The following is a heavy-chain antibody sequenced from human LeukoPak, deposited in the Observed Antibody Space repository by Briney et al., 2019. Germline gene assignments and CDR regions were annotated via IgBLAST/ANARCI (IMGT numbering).Heavy chain of an antibody. D-gene: IGHD5-24*01. CDR1: GGTFSSYA. CDR2: IIPILGIA. V-gene: IGHV1-69*04. CDR3: ARNGYNYYYYYGMDV. J-gene: IGHJ6*02. Sequence: SVKVSCKASGGTFSSYAISWVRQAPGQGLEWMGRIIPILGIANYTQKFQGRVTITADKSTSTAYMELSSLRSEDTAVYYCARNGYNYYYYYGMDVWGQGTTVTVSS.